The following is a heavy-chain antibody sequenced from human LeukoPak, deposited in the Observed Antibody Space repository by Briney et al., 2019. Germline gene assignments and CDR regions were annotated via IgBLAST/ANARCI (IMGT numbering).Heavy chain of an antibody. J-gene: IGHJ6*03. Sequence: GGSLRLSCAASGFTFSSYAMSWVRQAPGKGLEWGSAISGSGGSTYYADYVKGRFTISRDNSKNTLYLQMNSLRAEDTAVYYCAKEKQRRRGYYYYYMDVWGKGTTLTVSS. CDR1: GFTFSSYA. D-gene: IGHD6-25*01. V-gene: IGHV3-23*01. CDR2: ISGSGGST. CDR3: AKEKQRRRGYYYYYMDV.